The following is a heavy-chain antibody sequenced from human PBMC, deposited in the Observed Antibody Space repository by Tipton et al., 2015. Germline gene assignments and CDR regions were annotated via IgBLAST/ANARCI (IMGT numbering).Heavy chain of an antibody. CDR1: GESFSGYY. J-gene: IGHJ6*02. CDR2: INYNRNT. V-gene: IGHV4-34*01. Sequence: TLSLNCSVYGESFSGYYWTWIRQSPGKGLEWLWEINYNRNTNYNPSLENRLTLSVDTSNNQFALKLTSETAADTALYYCARALRTSNWHYSYYGMDVWGQGTTVIVSS. D-gene: IGHD2-2*01. CDR3: ARALRTSNWHYSYYGMDV.